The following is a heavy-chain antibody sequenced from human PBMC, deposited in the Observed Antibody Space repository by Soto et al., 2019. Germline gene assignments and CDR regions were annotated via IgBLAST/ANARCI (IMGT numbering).Heavy chain of an antibody. D-gene: IGHD3-10*01. CDR2: INPNSGGT. CDR3: ARDARGDEAPMDY. CDR1: GYTFTGYY. Sequence: ASAKVSCKASGYTFTGYYMHWVRQAPGQGLEWMGWINPNSGGTNYAQKFQGWVTMTRDTSISTAYMELSMLRSDDTAVYYCARDARGDEAPMDYWGQGTLVTVSS. V-gene: IGHV1-2*04. J-gene: IGHJ4*02.